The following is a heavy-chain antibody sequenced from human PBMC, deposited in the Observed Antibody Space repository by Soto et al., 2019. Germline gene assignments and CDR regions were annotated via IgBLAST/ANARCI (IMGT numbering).Heavy chain of an antibody. CDR2: VSYVGDNK. J-gene: IGHJ3*02. D-gene: IGHD3-22*01. Sequence: GGSLRLSXVASGFTFRSYSFHWVRQAPGRGLEWVALVSYVGDNKYYAESIKGRFTVSRDNLKNMVFLQMDSLTPDDTALYYCARDGGQSGYYDAFDIWGQGTGVTVSS. V-gene: IGHV3-30*01. CDR3: ARDGGQSGYYDAFDI. CDR1: GFTFRSYS.